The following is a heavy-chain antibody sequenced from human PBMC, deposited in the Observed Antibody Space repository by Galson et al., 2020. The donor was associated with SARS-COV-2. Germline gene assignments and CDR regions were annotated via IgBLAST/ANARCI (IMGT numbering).Heavy chain of an antibody. CDR3: ARDGTAMVTNGFDI. CDR1: GYTFTGYY. D-gene: IGHD5-18*01. CDR2: ITPNSGGT. Sequence: ASVKVSCKASGYTFTGYYMHWVRKAPGQGLEWMGWITPNSGGTNYAQKFQGRVTMTRDTSISIAYMELSRLRSDDTAVYYCARDGTAMVTNGFDIWGQGTMVTVSS. V-gene: IGHV1-2*02. J-gene: IGHJ3*02.